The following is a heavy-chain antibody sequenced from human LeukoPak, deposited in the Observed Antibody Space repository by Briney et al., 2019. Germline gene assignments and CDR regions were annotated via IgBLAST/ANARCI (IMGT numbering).Heavy chain of an antibody. D-gene: IGHD6-13*01. Sequence: ASVKLSCKVSGYTLTELSIHWVRHPPGKGLERMGGFDPEAGETIYAQTFQGRVTMTQDTSTDTAYMELSSLRSENTAVYYCATAISKGWFDPWGQGTLVTVSS. CDR2: FDPEAGET. V-gene: IGHV1-24*01. J-gene: IGHJ5*02. CDR1: GYTLTELS. CDR3: ATAISKGWFDP.